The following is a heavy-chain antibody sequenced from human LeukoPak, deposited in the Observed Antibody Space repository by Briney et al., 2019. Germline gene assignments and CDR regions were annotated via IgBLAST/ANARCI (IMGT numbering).Heavy chain of an antibody. CDR1: GFTFSSYW. CDR2: IKQDGSEK. V-gene: IGHV3-7*01. J-gene: IGHJ4*02. D-gene: IGHD3/OR15-3a*01. CDR3: ARDASLFSTGYYFFDF. Sequence: GGSLRLSCAASGFTFSSYWMSWVRQAPGKGLEWVANIKQDGSEKYYVDSVKGRFTISRDNAKNSLYLQMNSLRAEDTAVYYCARDASLFSTGYYFFDFWGQGTLVTVSS.